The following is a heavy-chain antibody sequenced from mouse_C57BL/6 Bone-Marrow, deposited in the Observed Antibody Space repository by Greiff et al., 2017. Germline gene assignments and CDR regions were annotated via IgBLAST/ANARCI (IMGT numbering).Heavy chain of an antibody. V-gene: IGHV1-64*01. CDR3: ARMLTGPFAY. J-gene: IGHJ3*01. D-gene: IGHD4-1*01. CDR1: GYTFTSYW. Sequence: QVQLQQPGAELVKPGASVKLSCKASGYTFTSYWMHWVKQRPGQGLERIGMIHPNSGSTNYNEKFKSKATLTVDKSSSTAYMQLSSLTSEDSAVYYCARMLTGPFAYWGQGTLVTVSA. CDR2: IHPNSGST.